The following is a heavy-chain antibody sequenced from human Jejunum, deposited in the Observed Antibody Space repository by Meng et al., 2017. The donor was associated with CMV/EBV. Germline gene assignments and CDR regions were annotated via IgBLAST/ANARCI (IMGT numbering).Heavy chain of an antibody. Sequence: CAASGFTFNNYGIHWVRRAPGKGLEWVAFLRYDGRKQYYGDSVKGRLTISRDNSNNTVSLQMNSLRAEDTAVYYCASGRPGEFDYWGQGTLVTVSS. CDR2: LRYDGRKQ. J-gene: IGHJ4*02. CDR3: ASGRPGEFDY. V-gene: IGHV3-30*02. D-gene: IGHD6-6*01. CDR1: GFTFNNYG.